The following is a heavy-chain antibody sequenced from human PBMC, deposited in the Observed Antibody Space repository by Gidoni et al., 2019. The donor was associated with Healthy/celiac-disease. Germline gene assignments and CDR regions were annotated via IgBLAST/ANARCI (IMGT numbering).Heavy chain of an antibody. J-gene: IGHJ4*02. CDR1: GGSFSGYY. D-gene: IGHD4-4*01. V-gene: IGHV4-34*01. CDR3: ARVRGNLNYFDY. CDR2: INHSGST. Sequence: QVQLQQWGAGLLKPSETLSLTCAVYGGSFSGYYWSWIRQPPGKGLEWIGEINHSGSTNYNPSLKRRVTISVDTSKNQFSLKLSSVTAADTAVYYCARVRGNLNYFDYWGQGTLVTVSS.